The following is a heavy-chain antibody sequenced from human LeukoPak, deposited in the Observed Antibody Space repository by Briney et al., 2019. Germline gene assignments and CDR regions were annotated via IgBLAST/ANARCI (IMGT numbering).Heavy chain of an antibody. V-gene: IGHV3-21*04. CDR2: INNVASHI. D-gene: IGHD2-21*02. CDR1: GFSISGSA. J-gene: IGHJ4*02. Sequence: GGSLRLSCAASGFSISGSAMNWVRQAPGRGLEWVSSINNVASHIYYAGSVRGRFTISRDNAKNSLYLQMNSLRAEDTAVYYCARDGGWCSGGDCFHEYYFDYWGQGTLVTVSS. CDR3: ARDGGWCSGGDCFHEYYFDY.